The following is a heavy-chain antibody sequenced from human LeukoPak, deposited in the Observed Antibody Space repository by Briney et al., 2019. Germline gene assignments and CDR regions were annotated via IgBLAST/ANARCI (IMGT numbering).Heavy chain of an antibody. V-gene: IGHV4-39*01. D-gene: IGHD3-16*02. CDR1: GGSSSSSSYY. J-gene: IGHJ3*02. CDR3: ARHPVSYVWGSYRRHDAFDI. Sequence: SETLSLXCTVSGGSSSSSSYYWGWIRQPPGKGLEWIGSIYYSGITYYNPSLKSRVTISVDTSKNQFSLKLSSVTAADTAVYYCARHPVSYVWGSYRRHDAFDIWGQGTMVTVSS. CDR2: IYYSGIT.